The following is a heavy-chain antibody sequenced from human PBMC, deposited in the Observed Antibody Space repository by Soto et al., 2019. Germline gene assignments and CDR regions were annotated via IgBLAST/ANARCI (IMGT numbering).Heavy chain of an antibody. D-gene: IGHD5-18*01. J-gene: IGHJ4*02. CDR3: AGGRGALDTAMVDY. CDR1: GFTFSSYA. CDR2: ISGSGGST. Sequence: GGSLRLSCAASGFTFSSYAMSWVRQAPGKGLEWVSAISGSGGSTYYADSVKGRFTISRDNSKNTLYLQMNSLRAEDTAVYYCAGGRGALDTAMVDYWGQGTLVTVSS. V-gene: IGHV3-23*01.